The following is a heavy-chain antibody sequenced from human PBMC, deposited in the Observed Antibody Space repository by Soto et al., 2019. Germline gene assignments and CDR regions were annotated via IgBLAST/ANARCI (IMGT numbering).Heavy chain of an antibody. J-gene: IGHJ6*02. CDR3: ARGSSIAGLYYGMDV. D-gene: IGHD6-6*01. Sequence: PSETLSVTWTVSGGSISSYYWSWIRQPPGKGLEWIGYNYYSGSTNYNPSLKSRVTISLDTSKNQFSLKLSSVTAADTAVYYCARGSSIAGLYYGMDVWGQGTTVTVSS. CDR2: NYYSGST. V-gene: IGHV4-59*12. CDR1: GGSISSYY.